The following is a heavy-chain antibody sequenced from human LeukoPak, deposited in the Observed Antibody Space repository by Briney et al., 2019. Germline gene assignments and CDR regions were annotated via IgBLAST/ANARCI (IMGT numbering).Heavy chain of an antibody. J-gene: IGHJ4*02. D-gene: IGHD6-19*01. CDR1: GSTFSSYG. Sequence: GGSLRLSCAASGSTFSSYGMHWVRQAPGKGLEWVAVISYDGSNKYYADSVKGRFTISRDNSKNTLYLQMNSLRAEDTAVYNCAKDGGEQWLGLYFDYWGQGTLVTVSS. V-gene: IGHV3-30*18. CDR2: ISYDGSNK. CDR3: AKDGGEQWLGLYFDY.